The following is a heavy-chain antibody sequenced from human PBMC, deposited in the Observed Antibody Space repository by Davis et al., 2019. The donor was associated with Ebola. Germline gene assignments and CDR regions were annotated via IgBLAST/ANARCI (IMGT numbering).Heavy chain of an antibody. CDR2: ISWDGGST. CDR3: ARDLELLIFYGMDV. V-gene: IGHV3-43*01. Sequence: GGSLRLSCAASGFTFDAYTMHWARQAPGTGLEWVSLISWDGGSTYYADSVKGRFTISRDNAKNSLYLQMNSLRAEDTAVYYCARDLELLIFYGMDVWGQGTTVTVSS. J-gene: IGHJ6*02. D-gene: IGHD1-7*01. CDR1: GFTFDAYT.